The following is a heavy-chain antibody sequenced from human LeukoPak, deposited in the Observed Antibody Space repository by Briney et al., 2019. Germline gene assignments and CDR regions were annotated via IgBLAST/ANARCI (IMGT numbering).Heavy chain of an antibody. J-gene: IGHJ3*02. V-gene: IGHV1-69*13. CDR2: IIPIFGTA. Sequence: GASVKVSCKASGGTFSSYAISWVRQAPGQGLEWMGGIIPIFGTANYAQKFQGRVTITADESTSTAYMELSSLRAEDTALYYCAKDWDYYDSSGDHDAFDIWGQGTMVTVSS. CDR3: AKDWDYYDSSGDHDAFDI. D-gene: IGHD3-22*01. CDR1: GGTFSSYA.